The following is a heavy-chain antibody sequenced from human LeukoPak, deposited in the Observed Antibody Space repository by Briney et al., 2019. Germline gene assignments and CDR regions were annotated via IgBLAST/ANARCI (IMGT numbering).Heavy chain of an antibody. CDR3: ARAYCSGGSCYYYFDY. CDR2: INPNSDGT. J-gene: IGHJ4*02. Sequence: ASVTVSFKASGYTFTGYYMHWVRQAPGQGLEWMGWINPNSDGTNYAQKFQGRVTMTRDTSISTAYMELSRLRSDDTAVYYCARAYCSGGSCYYYFDYWGQGTLVTVSS. V-gene: IGHV1-2*02. D-gene: IGHD2-15*01. CDR1: GYTFTGYY.